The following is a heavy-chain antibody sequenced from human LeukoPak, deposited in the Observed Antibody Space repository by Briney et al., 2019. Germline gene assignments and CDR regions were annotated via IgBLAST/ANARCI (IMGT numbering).Heavy chain of an antibody. V-gene: IGHV1-18*01. J-gene: IGHJ6*02. CDR3: ARDPYYDSSGYLVRYYYYGMDV. CDR1: GYTFTTYG. D-gene: IGHD3-22*01. CDR2: ISTYNGNT. Sequence: ASVKVSCRASGYTFTTYGISWVRQAPGQGLEWMGWISTYNGNTKYVQKFQGRVTITADKSTSTAYMELSSLRSEDTAVYYCARDPYYDSSGYLVRYYYYGMDVWGQGTTVTVSS.